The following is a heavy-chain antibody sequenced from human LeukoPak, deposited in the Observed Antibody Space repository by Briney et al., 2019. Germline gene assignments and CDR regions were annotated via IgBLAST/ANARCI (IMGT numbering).Heavy chain of an antibody. CDR3: AKGPYSSSWDYFDY. CDR2: ISGSGGST. V-gene: IGHV3-23*01. J-gene: IGHJ4*02. D-gene: IGHD6-13*01. Sequence: GGSLRLSCAVSGFTFSSSAMSWVRQAPGKGLVWVSGISGSGGSTYYADSVKGRFTISRDNSKNTLYLQMNSLRAEDTAVYYCAKGPYSSSWDYFDYWGQGTLVTVSS. CDR1: GFTFSSSA.